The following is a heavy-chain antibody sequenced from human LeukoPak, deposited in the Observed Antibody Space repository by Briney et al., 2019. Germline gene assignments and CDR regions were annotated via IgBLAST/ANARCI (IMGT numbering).Heavy chain of an antibody. J-gene: IGHJ3*02. CDR1: GFTFSSYG. CDR3: AMSSIRGAFDI. CDR2: ISYDGSNK. V-gene: IGHV3-30*03. Sequence: GRSLRLSCAASGFTFSSYGMHWVRQAPGKGLEWVAVISYDGSNKYYADSVKGRFTISRDNSKNTLYLQMNSLRAEDTAVYYCAMSSIRGAFDIWGQGTMVTVSS. D-gene: IGHD3-10*01.